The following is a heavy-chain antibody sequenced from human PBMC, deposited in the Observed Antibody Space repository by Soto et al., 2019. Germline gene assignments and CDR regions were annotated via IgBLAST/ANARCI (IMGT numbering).Heavy chain of an antibody. CDR2: IFHSGDT. D-gene: IGHD3-10*01. CDR1: GGSISISNW. J-gene: IGHJ5*02. CDR3: ARGAATMAPKNWFDP. Sequence: ASGTLSLTCAVSGGSISISNWWSWVRQPPGKGLEWIGGIFHSGDTSYNPSLKSRVTISVDRSKNHFSLKLTSVTAADTAMYYCARGAATMAPKNWFDPWGQGILVTVSS. V-gene: IGHV4-4*02.